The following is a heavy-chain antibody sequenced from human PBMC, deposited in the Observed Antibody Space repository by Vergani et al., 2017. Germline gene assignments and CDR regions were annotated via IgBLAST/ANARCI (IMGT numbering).Heavy chain of an antibody. J-gene: IGHJ4*02. D-gene: IGHD4-11*01. Sequence: QVQLVQSGAEVKKPGSSVKVSCKASGGTFSSYAISWVRQAPGQGLEWMGRIIPILGIANYAQKLQGRVTMTTDTSTSTAYMELRSLRSDDTAVYYCARHSNYLPYFDYWGQGTLVTVSS. V-gene: IGHV1-69*09. CDR3: ARHSNYLPYFDY. CDR1: GGTFSSYA. CDR2: IIPILGIA.